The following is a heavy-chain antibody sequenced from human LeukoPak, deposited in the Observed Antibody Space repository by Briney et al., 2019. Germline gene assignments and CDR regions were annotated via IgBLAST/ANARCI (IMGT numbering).Heavy chain of an antibody. D-gene: IGHD3-16*01. J-gene: IGHJ6*03. V-gene: IGHV3-30*02. CDR1: GFIFSSYG. CDR2: IKYDGSKE. CDR3: AKDQDLTSDYLYYMGV. Sequence: GGSLRVSCAASGFIFSSYGMHWVRQAPGKGLEWVAFIKYDGSKEYYTDSVKGRFTVSRSNSKSTLDLQMNTLRADDTAVYYCAKDQDLTSDYLYYMGVWGKGTTVIVSS.